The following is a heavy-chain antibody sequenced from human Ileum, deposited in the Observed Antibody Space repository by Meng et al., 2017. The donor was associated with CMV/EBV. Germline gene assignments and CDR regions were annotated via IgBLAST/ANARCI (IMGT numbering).Heavy chain of an antibody. CDR2: IIPKTGNP. Sequence: QVQLVQSGSELKKPGASVKISCKASGYTFTRYNINWVRQAPGQRLEWMGYIIPKTGNPTYVQGFTGRFVFSLDTSVSTAYLQISSLKAEDTAVYYCATGSVAADGKGYWGQGTLVTVSS. D-gene: IGHD6-13*01. J-gene: IGHJ4*02. CDR1: GYTFTRYN. V-gene: IGHV7-4-1*02. CDR3: ATGSVAADGKGY.